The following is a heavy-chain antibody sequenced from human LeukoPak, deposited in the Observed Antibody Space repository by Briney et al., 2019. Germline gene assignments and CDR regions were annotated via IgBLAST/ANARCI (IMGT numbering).Heavy chain of an antibody. J-gene: IGHJ5*02. V-gene: IGHV4-39*01. CDR2: INYSGST. CDR3: ARRRDCNDGNCFPHYWFDT. Sequence: SETLSLTCTVSGVSINSSSTGWGWIRQPPGKGLEWIGSINYSGSTYYNPSLKSRVTISVDTSKNQFYLKLSSVTAADTAVYYCARRRDCNDGNCFPHYWFDTWGQGTLVTVSS. CDR1: GVSINSSSTG. D-gene: IGHD2-15*01.